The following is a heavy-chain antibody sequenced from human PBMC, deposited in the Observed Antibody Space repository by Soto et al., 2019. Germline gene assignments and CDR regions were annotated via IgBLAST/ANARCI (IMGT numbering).Heavy chain of an antibody. CDR1: SGSISSSNW. J-gene: IGHJ6*03. CDR2: IYHSGST. V-gene: IGHV4-4*02. D-gene: IGHD2-15*01. CDR3: ARESGIGYCSGGSCYAYMDV. Sequence: SETLSLTCAVSSGSISSSNWWSWVRQPPGKGLEWIGEIYHSGSTNYNPSLKSRVTISVDKSKNQFSLKLSSVTAADTAVYYCARESGIGYCSGGSCYAYMDVWGKGTTVTVSS.